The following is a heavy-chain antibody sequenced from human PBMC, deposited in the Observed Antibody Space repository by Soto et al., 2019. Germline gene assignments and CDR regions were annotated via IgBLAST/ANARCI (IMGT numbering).Heavy chain of an antibody. Sequence: EVQLLESGGGLVQPGGSLRLSCAASGFTFSSYAMSWVRQAPGTGLEWVSAISGSGGSTYYADSVKGRFTVSRDNSKNTLYLQMNSLRAEDTAVYYCAKDKEFTMVRGGRSDYYYGMDVWGQGTTVTVSS. V-gene: IGHV3-23*01. CDR1: GFTFSSYA. D-gene: IGHD3-10*01. CDR2: ISGSGGST. J-gene: IGHJ6*02. CDR3: AKDKEFTMVRGGRSDYYYGMDV.